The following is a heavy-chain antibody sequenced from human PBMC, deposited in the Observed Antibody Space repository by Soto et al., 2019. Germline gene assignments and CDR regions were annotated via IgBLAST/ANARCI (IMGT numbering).Heavy chain of an antibody. CDR2: IHNTGNI. V-gene: IGHV4-39*01. CDR1: CSSINSNLYH. Sequence: SETLSLTCSFSCSSINSNLYHWGWIRHSPGKGQEWIGSIHNTGNIFYNPSLKSRVTLSIDTSQSHFSLHLSSVTAADTAVYYCARHNGPLYVGYYYDMDVWGQGTTVTVS. D-gene: IGHD3-16*01. J-gene: IGHJ6*02. CDR3: ARHNGPLYVGYYYDMDV.